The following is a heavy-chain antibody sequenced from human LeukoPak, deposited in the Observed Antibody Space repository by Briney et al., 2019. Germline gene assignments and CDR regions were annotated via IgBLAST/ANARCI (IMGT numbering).Heavy chain of an antibody. CDR3: ARETDIVVVPAARRAYYYYYIDV. CDR2: ISYDGSNK. Sequence: PGGSLRLSCAASGFTFSSYAMHWVRQAPGKGLEWVAVISYDGSNKYYADSVKGRFTISRDNSKNTLYLQMNSLRAEDTAVYYCARETDIVVVPAARRAYYYYYIDVWGKGTTVTVSS. D-gene: IGHD2-2*01. J-gene: IGHJ6*03. CDR1: GFTFSSYA. V-gene: IGHV3-30-3*01.